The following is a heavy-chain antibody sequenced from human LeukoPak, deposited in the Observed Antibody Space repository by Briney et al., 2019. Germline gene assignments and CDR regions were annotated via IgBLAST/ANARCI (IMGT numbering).Heavy chain of an antibody. J-gene: IGHJ4*01. CDR2: ISWNSGSI. CDR3: AKDRSLYGLPDY. CDR1: GFTFSSYW. Sequence: GGSLRLSCAASGFTFSSYWMHWVRQAPGKGLEWVSGISWNSGSIGYADSVKGRFTISRDNAKNSLYLQMNSLRAEDTALYYCAKDRSLYGLPDYWGQGTLVTVSS. D-gene: IGHD4-17*01. V-gene: IGHV3-9*01.